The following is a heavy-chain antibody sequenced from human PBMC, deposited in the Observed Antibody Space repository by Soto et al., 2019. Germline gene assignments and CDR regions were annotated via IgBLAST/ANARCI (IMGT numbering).Heavy chain of an antibody. D-gene: IGHD5-12*01. CDR1: GFTFSSYS. J-gene: IGHJ4*02. Sequence: GGSLRLSCAASGFTFSSYSMNWVRQAPGKGLEWVSSISSSSSYIYYADSVKGRFTISRDNAKNSLYLQMNSLRAEDTAVYYCARGLNSGYDLVFDYWGQGTLVTVSS. CDR3: ARGLNSGYDLVFDY. V-gene: IGHV3-21*01. CDR2: ISSSSSYI.